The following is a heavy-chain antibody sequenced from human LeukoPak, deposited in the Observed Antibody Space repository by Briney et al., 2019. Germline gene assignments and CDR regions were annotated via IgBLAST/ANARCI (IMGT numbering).Heavy chain of an antibody. CDR1: GFTFSSYS. Sequence: PGGSLRLSCAASGFTFSSYSMNWVRQAPGTGLEWVSYIDSSSTTIYYADPVKGRFTISRDNAKNSLYLQMNSMRDEDTAVYYCARDRAAPTWYFDLWGRGTLVTVSS. CDR2: IDSSSTTI. V-gene: IGHV3-48*02. D-gene: IGHD2-15*01. CDR3: ARDRAAPTWYFDL. J-gene: IGHJ2*01.